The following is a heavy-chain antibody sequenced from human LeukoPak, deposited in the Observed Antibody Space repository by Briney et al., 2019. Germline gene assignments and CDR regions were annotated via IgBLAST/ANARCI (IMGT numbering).Heavy chain of an antibody. Sequence: SESLSLTCAVYGGSFRGYYWSWIRQPPGKGLEWIGEINHRGSTKYNPSLKSRVTISVDTSKNQFSLNLRSATAADTAVYYCARGDILTGYSYWGQGTLVTVSS. CDR2: INHRGST. J-gene: IGHJ4*02. CDR1: GGSFRGYY. CDR3: ARGDILTGYSY. D-gene: IGHD3-9*01. V-gene: IGHV4-34*01.